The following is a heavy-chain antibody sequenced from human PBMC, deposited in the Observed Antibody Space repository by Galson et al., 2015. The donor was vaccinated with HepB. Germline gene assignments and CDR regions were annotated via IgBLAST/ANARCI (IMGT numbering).Heavy chain of an antibody. CDR1: GYTFTGYY. CDR3: ARVGITLIRGINAYYYGMDL. D-gene: IGHD3-10*01. V-gene: IGHV1-2*06. CDR2: INPNSGGT. Sequence: SVKVSCKASGYTFTGYYMHWVRQAPGQGLEWMGRINPNSGGTNYAQKFQGRVTMTRDMSISTAYMELRRLKSDDTAVYYCARVGITLIRGINAYYYGMDLWGQGTTVTVSS. J-gene: IGHJ6*02.